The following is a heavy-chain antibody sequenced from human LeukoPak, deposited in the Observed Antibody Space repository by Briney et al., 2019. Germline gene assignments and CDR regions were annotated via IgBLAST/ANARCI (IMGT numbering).Heavy chain of an antibody. CDR3: ARWITMVRGVTNDAFDI. CDR1: GYTFTSYD. CDR2: MNPNSGNT. D-gene: IGHD3-10*01. V-gene: IGHV1-8*01. J-gene: IGHJ3*02. Sequence: ASVKVSCKASGYTFTSYDINWVRQATGQGLEWMGWMNPNSGNTGYAQKFQGRVTMTRNTSISTAYMELNSLRSEDTAVYYCARWITMVRGVTNDAFDIWGQGTMVTVSS.